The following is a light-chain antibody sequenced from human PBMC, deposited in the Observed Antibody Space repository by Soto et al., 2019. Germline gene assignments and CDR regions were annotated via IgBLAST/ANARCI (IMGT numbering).Light chain of an antibody. J-gene: IGLJ2*01. CDR3: SSYTSSSTNVV. CDR1: SSDVGGYNY. CDR2: EVS. Sequence: QSVLTQPSSLSGSPGPSITISCTGTSSDVGGYNYVSWYQQHPGKAPKLMIYEVSNRPSGVSNRFSGSKSGNTASLTTSGLQAEDEADYYCSSYTSSSTNVVYGGGTKVTVL. V-gene: IGLV2-14*01.